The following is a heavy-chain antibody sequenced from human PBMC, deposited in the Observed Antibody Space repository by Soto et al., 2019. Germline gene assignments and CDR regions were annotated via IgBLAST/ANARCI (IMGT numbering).Heavy chain of an antibody. D-gene: IGHD7-27*01. Sequence: QVQLLQSGAEVKKPGASVKVSCKASGYKFTTYGITWVRQAPGQGLEWLGGISTYNGNTDYAQNLQDRVNMTTETSTSTAYLEVRRLTSDDTAVYFCARGLGTNGLDVWGQGTTVTVSS. CDR1: GYKFTTYG. V-gene: IGHV1-18*04. CDR3: ARGLGTNGLDV. CDR2: ISTYNGNT. J-gene: IGHJ6*02.